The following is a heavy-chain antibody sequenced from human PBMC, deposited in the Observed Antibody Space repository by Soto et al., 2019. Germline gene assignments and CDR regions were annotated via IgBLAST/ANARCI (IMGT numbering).Heavy chain of an antibody. D-gene: IGHD1-26*01. CDR3: AREKDYSDISPALFHF. J-gene: IGHJ4*02. CDR1: VAFISTYY. CDR2: IYTNGGT. Sequence: SETLSLTCAVSVAFISTYYWSCIRHPAGKGLEWIGRIYTNGGTDYNPSLKSRVTMSVDTSKNQFSLKLSSVTAADTAVYYCAREKDYSDISPALFHFWGQGALVTVSS. V-gene: IGHV4-4*07.